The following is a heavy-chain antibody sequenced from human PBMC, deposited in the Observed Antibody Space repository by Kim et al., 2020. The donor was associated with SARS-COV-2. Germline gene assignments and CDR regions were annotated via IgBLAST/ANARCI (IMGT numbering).Heavy chain of an antibody. CDR3: ARHPDSGHDWFDP. J-gene: IGHJ5*02. CDR1: GGSISSYY. D-gene: IGHD1-26*01. CDR2: IYYSGST. Sequence: SETLSLTCTVSGGSISSYYWSWIRQPPGKGLEWIGYIYYSGSTNYNPSLKSRVTISVDTSKNQFSLKLSSVTAADTAVYSCARHPDSGHDWFDPWGQGTLVTVSS. V-gene: IGHV4-59*08.